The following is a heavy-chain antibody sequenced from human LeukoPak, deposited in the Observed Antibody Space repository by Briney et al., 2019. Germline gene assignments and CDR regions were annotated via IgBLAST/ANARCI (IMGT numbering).Heavy chain of an antibody. D-gene: IGHD3-22*01. J-gene: IGHJ5*02. CDR3: ARGSLTMIYNPSNARINWFDP. CDR2: INPNSGGT. V-gene: IGHV1-2*02. Sequence: ASVKVSCKASGYTFTSYYMHWVRQAPGQGLEWMGWINPNSGGTNYAQKFQGRVTMTRDTSISTAYMELSRLRSDDTAVYYCARGSLTMIYNPSNARINWFDPWGQGTLVTVSS. CDR1: GYTFTSYY.